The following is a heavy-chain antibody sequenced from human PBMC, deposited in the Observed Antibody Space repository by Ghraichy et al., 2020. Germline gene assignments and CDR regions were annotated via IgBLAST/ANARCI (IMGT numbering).Heavy chain of an antibody. Sequence: ASVKVSCKASGYSLKSYVIHWVRQAPGQGLEWMGWINGGNGNIRYSQKFQGRVAITRDPSANTAYMELSNLSSEDTAVYFCARVEQPLEYFGWFDPWGQG. D-gene: IGHD1-1*01. V-gene: IGHV1-3*01. CDR3: ARVEQPLEYFGWFDP. CDR2: INGGNGNI. J-gene: IGHJ5*02. CDR1: GYSLKSYV.